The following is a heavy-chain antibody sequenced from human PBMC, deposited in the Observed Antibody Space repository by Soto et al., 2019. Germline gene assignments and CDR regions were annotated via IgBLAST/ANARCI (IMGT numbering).Heavy chain of an antibody. CDR2: ISGSGGST. V-gene: IGHV3-23*01. D-gene: IGHD2-15*01. J-gene: IGHJ4*02. Sequence: GGSLRLSCAASGFTFSSYAMSWVRQAPGKGLEWVSGISGSGGSTYYADSVKGRFTISRDNSKNMLYLQMNSLRAEDTAVYYCAKSVQKYCSGGSCFDYWGQGTLVTVSS. CDR1: GFTFSSYA. CDR3: AKSVQKYCSGGSCFDY.